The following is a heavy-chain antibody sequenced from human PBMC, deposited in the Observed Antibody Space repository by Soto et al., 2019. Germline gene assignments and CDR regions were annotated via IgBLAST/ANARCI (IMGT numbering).Heavy chain of an antibody. J-gene: IGHJ6*02. Sequence: SETLSLTCSVSGYSVSSSDYYWAWIRQPPGKGLEWIGSMLYSGLTYYNPSLKSRVTLSVDTSKNRFSVRLNSVTASDTAVYYCAPLSVSLSGPYGIHVWGQGTTVTVSS. CDR2: MLYSGLT. CDR1: GYSVSSSDYY. V-gene: IGHV4-39*01. CDR3: APLSVSLSGPYGIHV. D-gene: IGHD2-15*01.